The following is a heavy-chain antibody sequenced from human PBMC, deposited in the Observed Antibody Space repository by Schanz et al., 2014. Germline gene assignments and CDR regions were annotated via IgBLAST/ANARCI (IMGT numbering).Heavy chain of an antibody. CDR3: ARDGDFDY. Sequence: QVQLVESGGGLVKPGGSLRLSCAASGFTFSDYYMSWIRQAPGKGLEWVSSINSRSNFIYYADSVKGRFTISRDNSNNTVYLQMNTLRAEDTAVYYCARDGDFDYWGQGTLVTVSS. V-gene: IGHV3-11*06. CDR2: INSRSNFI. J-gene: IGHJ4*02. CDR1: GFTFSDYY.